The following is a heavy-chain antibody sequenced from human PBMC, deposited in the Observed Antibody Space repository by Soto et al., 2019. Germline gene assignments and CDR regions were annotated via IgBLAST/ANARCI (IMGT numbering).Heavy chain of an antibody. D-gene: IGHD2-21*01. Sequence: SETLSLTCAVSGGSISSGGYSWSWIRQPPGKGLEWIGYIYHSGSTYYNPSLKSRVTISVDRSKNQFSLKLSSVTAEDTAVYYCARIPSPWGQGTLVTVSS. J-gene: IGHJ5*02. CDR3: ARIPSP. CDR1: GGSISSGGYS. CDR2: IYHSGST. V-gene: IGHV4-30-2*01.